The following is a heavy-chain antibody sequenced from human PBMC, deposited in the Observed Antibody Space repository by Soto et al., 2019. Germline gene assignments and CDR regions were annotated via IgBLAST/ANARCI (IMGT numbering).Heavy chain of an antibody. Sequence: PSETLSPTCTVSGASINTFYWSWVRQPAGKGLEWIGRIFSSGSTSFNPSLESRVAMSVDTSKNHFSLNLSSVTAADMAVYYCAREGSYSAYNFAHGIQLWSFDFWGQGALVTVSS. CDR1: GASINTFY. CDR3: AREGSYSAYNFAHGIQLWSFDF. V-gene: IGHV4-4*07. J-gene: IGHJ4*02. D-gene: IGHD5-12*01. CDR2: IFSSGST.